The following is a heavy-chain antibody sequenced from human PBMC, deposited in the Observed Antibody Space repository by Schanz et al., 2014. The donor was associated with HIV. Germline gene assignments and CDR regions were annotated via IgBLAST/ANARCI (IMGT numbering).Heavy chain of an antibody. CDR3: ARRPKRWLDQVNSAGAFDV. V-gene: IGHV4-34*01. J-gene: IGHJ3*01. Sequence: QLYLQQWGSGLFKPAETLSLTCGVFGGSFSGYYWGWIRQSPEKGLEWIGEVSHSGSNNYNPSLKSRLTISLYTSKRQFSLKVKSVTAADTALYYCARRPKRWLDQVNSAGAFDVWGPGTLVTGSS. CDR1: GGSFSGYY. CDR2: VSHSGSN. D-gene: IGHD5-12*01.